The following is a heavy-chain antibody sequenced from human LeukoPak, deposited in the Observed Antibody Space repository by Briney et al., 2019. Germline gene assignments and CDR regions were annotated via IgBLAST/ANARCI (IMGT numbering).Heavy chain of an antibody. Sequence: GGSLRLSCVASGFTFSSYGMHWVRQAPGKGLEWVAIIWYDGSNIHHVDSVKGRFTISRDNSKSTLFLQMNSLRAEDTAVYYCARAKNDYDSSGFASFDYWGQGALVTVSS. D-gene: IGHD3-22*01. CDR3: ARAKNDYDSSGFASFDY. J-gene: IGHJ4*02. CDR2: IWYDGSNI. CDR1: GFTFSSYG. V-gene: IGHV3-33*01.